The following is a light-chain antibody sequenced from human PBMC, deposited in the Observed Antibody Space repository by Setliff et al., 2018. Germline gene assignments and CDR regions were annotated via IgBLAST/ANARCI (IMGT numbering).Light chain of an antibody. CDR2: EVS. Sequence: QSALTQPASVSGSPGQSITISCTGTSSDVGDYKYVSWYQQLPGKAPKLIIFEVSNRPSGIPNRFSGSKSGNTASLTVSGLQAEDEADYYCSSYAASDNPYVFGTGTKVTVL. CDR3: SSYAASDNPYV. V-gene: IGLV2-14*01. CDR1: SSDVGDYKY. J-gene: IGLJ1*01.